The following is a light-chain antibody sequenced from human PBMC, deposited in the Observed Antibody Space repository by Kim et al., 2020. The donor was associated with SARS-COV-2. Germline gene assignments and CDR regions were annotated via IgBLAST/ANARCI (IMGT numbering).Light chain of an antibody. CDR3: QSADSSDSYVI. CDR1: ALAKKY. CDR2: KDT. Sequence: SYELTQPPSVSVSPGQTARITCSGDALAKKYAYWYQQKSGQAPVLVIYKDTERPSGIPERFSGSSSGTTVTLTISGVQAEDEADYYCQSADSSDSYVIFGGGTQLTVL. J-gene: IGLJ2*01. V-gene: IGLV3-25*03.